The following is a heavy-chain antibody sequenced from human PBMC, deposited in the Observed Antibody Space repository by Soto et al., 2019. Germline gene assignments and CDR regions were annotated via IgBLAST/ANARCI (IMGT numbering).Heavy chain of an antibody. CDR2: IYYSGST. V-gene: IGHV4-30-4*01. D-gene: IGHD3-3*01. CDR3: ASLYYDFWSGYYAH. CDR1: GGSISSGDYY. Sequence: QVQLQESGPGLVKPSQTLSLTCTVSGGSISSGDYYWSWIRQPPGKGLEWIGYIYYSGSTYYNPYLKSRVTISLDTSKHQFSLKLSSVTAPDTAVYYCASLYYDFWSGYYAHWGQGTLVTVSS. J-gene: IGHJ4*02.